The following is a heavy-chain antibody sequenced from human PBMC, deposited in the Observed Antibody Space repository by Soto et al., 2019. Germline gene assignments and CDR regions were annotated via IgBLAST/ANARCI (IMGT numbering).Heavy chain of an antibody. D-gene: IGHD6-13*01. V-gene: IGHV1-69*02. CDR3: FIAAAGTKAFDI. Sequence: QVQLVQSGAEVKKPGSSVKVSCKASGGTFSSYTISWVRQAPGQGLEWMGRIIPILGIANYAQKFQGRVTITADKSTSTAYMELSSLRSEDTAVYYCFIAAAGTKAFDIWGQGTMVTVSS. CDR1: GGTFSSYT. CDR2: IIPILGIA. J-gene: IGHJ3*02.